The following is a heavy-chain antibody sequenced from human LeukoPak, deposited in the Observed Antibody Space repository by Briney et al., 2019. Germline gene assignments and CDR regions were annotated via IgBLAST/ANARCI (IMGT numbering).Heavy chain of an antibody. CDR1: GGSINNGGYY. D-gene: IGHD2-2*03. CDR2: IYYSGSS. Sequence: SQTLSLTCTVSGGSINNGGYYWSWIRQHPGTGLEWIGYIYYSGSSYYNPSLKSRVTISVDTSKNQFSLKLSSVTAADTAVYYCARVDIVVVPAVPSGYYYMDVWGKGTTVTVSS. J-gene: IGHJ6*03. V-gene: IGHV4-30-4*01. CDR3: ARVDIVVVPAVPSGYYYMDV.